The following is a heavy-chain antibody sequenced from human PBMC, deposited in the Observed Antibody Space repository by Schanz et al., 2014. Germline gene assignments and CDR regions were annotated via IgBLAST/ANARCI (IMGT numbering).Heavy chain of an antibody. CDR1: GYTFSRYD. CDR2: INPNRGNT. V-gene: IGHV1-8*01. J-gene: IGHJ4*02. CDR3: ARGSYCFDY. Sequence: QVQLVQSGPEVKKPGASVRVSCKASGYTFSRYDINWVRQATGQGLEWMGWINPNRGNTGYAQKFQGRVTMTSDTSIDTAYMELTSLRSEDTAVYYCARGSYCFDYWGQGTLVTASS.